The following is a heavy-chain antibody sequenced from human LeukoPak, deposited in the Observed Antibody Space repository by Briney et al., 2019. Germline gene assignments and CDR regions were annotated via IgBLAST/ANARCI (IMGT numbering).Heavy chain of an antibody. CDR3: ASLMALEWQWLVDGKENWFDP. CDR2: TYYNSKWYT. CDR1: GDIVSTASNA. D-gene: IGHD6-19*01. V-gene: IGHV6-1*01. J-gene: IGHJ5*02. Sequence: SQTLSLTCAISGDIVSTASNAWYWIRQSPSRGLEWLGRTYYNSKWYTDYAVSVSGRTTINPDTSRNQLSLKLSSVTAADTAVYYCASLMALEWQWLVDGKENWFDPWGQGTLVTVSS.